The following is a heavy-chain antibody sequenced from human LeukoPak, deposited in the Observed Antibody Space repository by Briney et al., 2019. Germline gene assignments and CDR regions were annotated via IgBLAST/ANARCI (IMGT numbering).Heavy chain of an antibody. V-gene: IGHV4-59*01. J-gene: IGHJ6*02. D-gene: IGHD2-8*02. CDR2: LSSSGTP. CDR3: ARYERIGSCTAAACYFGLDV. Sequence: KSSETLSLTYTVSGASISNFHWVWVRQPPGNRLEWIGYLSSSGTPKYNPSLKNRVTTSVDTSRNQFSLNLRSVTAADTTVYYCARYERIGSCTAAACYFGLDVWGRGTTVTVSS. CDR1: GASISNFH.